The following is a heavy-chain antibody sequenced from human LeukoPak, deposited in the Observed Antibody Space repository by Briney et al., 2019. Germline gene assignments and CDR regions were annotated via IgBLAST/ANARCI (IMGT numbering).Heavy chain of an antibody. CDR2: IFPSGGEI. J-gene: IGHJ4*02. Sequence: GGSLRLSCEASGFTFSNYGMNWVRQPPGKGLEWVSSIFPSGGEIHYADSVRGRFTISRDNSKSTLSLQMNSLRAEDTAIYYCATYRQVLLPFESWGQGTLVTVSS. D-gene: IGHD2-8*02. V-gene: IGHV3-23*01. CDR3: ATYRQVLLPFES. CDR1: GFTFSNYG.